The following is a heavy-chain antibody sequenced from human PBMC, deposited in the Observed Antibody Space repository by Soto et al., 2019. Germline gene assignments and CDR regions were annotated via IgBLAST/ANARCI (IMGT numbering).Heavy chain of an antibody. Sequence: GASVKVSCKASGGTFSSYAISWVRQAPGQGLEWMGWIKPGTGDTKYLQKLQGRVTISRDTSANIVYMELSSLRSEDTAVYYCARGYYYDSSGYYLDHWGKGTLVTVSS. V-gene: IGHV1-3*01. CDR1: GGTFSSYA. D-gene: IGHD3-22*01. CDR2: IKPGTGDT. CDR3: ARGYYYDSSGYYLDH. J-gene: IGHJ4*02.